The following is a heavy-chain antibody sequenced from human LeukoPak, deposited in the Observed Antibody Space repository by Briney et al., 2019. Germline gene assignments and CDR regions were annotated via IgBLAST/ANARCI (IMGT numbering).Heavy chain of an antibody. CDR3: ATYDFWSANIRGGAFDI. D-gene: IGHD3-3*01. CDR2: IYTSGST. J-gene: IGHJ3*02. V-gene: IGHV4-61*02. CDR1: GGSISSSSYY. Sequence: SETLSLTCTVSGGSISSSSYYWGWIRQPAGKGLEWIGRIYTSGSTNYNPSLKSRVTMSVDTSKNQFSLELSSVTAADTAVYYCATYDFWSANIRGGAFDIWGQGTMVTVSS.